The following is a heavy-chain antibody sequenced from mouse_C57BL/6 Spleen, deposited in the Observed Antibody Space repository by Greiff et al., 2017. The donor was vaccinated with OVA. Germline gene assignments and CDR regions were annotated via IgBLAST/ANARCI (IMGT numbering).Heavy chain of an antibody. CDR3: ARGKLYYGNYGYYFDY. D-gene: IGHD2-1*01. CDR2: IYPSDSET. Sequence: QVQLQQPGAELVRPGSSVKLSCKASGYTFTSYWMDWVKQRPGKGLEWIGNIYPSDSETHYNQKFKDKATLTVDKSSSTAYMQLSSLTSEDSAVYYCARGKLYYGNYGYYFDYWGQGTTLTVSS. J-gene: IGHJ2*01. CDR1: GYTFTSYW. V-gene: IGHV1-61*01.